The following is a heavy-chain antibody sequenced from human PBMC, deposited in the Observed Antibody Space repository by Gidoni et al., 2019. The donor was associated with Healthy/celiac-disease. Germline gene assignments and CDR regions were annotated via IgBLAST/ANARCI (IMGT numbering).Heavy chain of an antibody. Sequence: ASGFTFSSYSMNWVRQAPGTGLEWVSYISSSSSTIYYADSVKGRFTISRDNAKNSLYLQMNSLRDEDTAVYYCARVISRGSTTFFDYWGQGTLVTVSS. V-gene: IGHV3-48*02. CDR2: ISSSSSTI. J-gene: IGHJ4*02. D-gene: IGHD3-16*01. CDR3: ARVISRGSTTFFDY. CDR1: GFTFSSYS.